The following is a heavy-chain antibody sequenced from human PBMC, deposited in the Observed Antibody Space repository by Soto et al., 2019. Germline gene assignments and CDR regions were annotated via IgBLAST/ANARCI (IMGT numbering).Heavy chain of an antibody. CDR2: IYYSGST. Sequence: SETLSLTCTVSGGSISSGDYYWSWIRQPPGKGLEWIGYIYYSGSTYYNPSLKSRVTISVDTSKNQFSLKLSSVTAADTAVYYCASPRLLWFGESYGMDVWGQGTTDTVSS. CDR3: ASPRLLWFGESYGMDV. J-gene: IGHJ6*02. V-gene: IGHV4-30-4*01. CDR1: GGSISSGDYY. D-gene: IGHD3-10*01.